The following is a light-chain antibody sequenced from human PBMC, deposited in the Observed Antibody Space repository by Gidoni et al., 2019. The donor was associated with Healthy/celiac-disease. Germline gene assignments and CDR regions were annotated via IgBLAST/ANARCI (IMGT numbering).Light chain of an antibody. Sequence: DIQMTQSPSSLSASVGDRVTITCQASQGISNSLAWFQQKPGKAPTSLIYAASSLQSGVPSKFSVSGSGTDFTLTISSLQSEDFATYYCQQYNSYPLTFGGGTKVEIK. V-gene: IGKV1-16*02. CDR2: AAS. CDR1: QGISNS. CDR3: QQYNSYPLT. J-gene: IGKJ4*01.